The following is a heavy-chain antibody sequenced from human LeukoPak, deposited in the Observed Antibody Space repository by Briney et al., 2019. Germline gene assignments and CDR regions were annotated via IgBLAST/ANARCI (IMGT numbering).Heavy chain of an antibody. D-gene: IGHD2-21*02. Sequence: GGSLRLSCVASGFNFDEFAMHWVRQIPGKGLEWVSGVSWNSGNMGYADSVKGRFTISRDSDKKSVYLQMNSLRVEDTAVYYCGKSEVTIPDSHWGQGTPVTVSS. V-gene: IGHV3-9*01. CDR3: GKSEVTIPDSH. CDR2: VSWNSGNM. J-gene: IGHJ4*01. CDR1: GFNFDEFA.